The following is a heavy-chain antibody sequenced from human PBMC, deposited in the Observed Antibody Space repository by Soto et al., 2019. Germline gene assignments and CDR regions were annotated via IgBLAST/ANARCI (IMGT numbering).Heavy chain of an antibody. Sequence: ASVKVSCKASGYTFTSYDINWVRQATGQGLEWMGWMNPNSGNTGYAQKFQGRVTMTRNTSISTAYMELGSLRSEDTAVYYCARGRVIAARPDREDCSGGSCYGSYYYMDVWGKGTTVTVSS. CDR3: ARGRVIAARPDREDCSGGSCYGSYYYMDV. V-gene: IGHV1-8*01. CDR2: MNPNSGNT. CDR1: GYTFTSYD. J-gene: IGHJ6*03. D-gene: IGHD2-15*01.